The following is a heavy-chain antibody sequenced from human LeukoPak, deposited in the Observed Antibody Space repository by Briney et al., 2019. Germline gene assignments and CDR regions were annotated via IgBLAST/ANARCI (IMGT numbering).Heavy chain of an antibody. Sequence: GGSLRLSCGASGFTFSNYGMHWVRQAPGKGLEWMAVIYYDGSKEIYAESVKGRFTISRDISKNSLYLQMNSLRAEDTAVYYCAKDRTRNYGGGINFDYWGQGTLVTVAS. J-gene: IGHJ4*02. CDR3: AKDRTRNYGGGINFDY. CDR2: IYYDGSKE. CDR1: GFTFSNYG. V-gene: IGHV3-33*06. D-gene: IGHD4-17*01.